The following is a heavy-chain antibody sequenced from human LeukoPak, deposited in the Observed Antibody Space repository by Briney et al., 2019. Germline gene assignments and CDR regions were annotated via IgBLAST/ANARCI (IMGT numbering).Heavy chain of an antibody. D-gene: IGHD2-21*02. Sequence: GGSLRLSCAASGFTFSGSAMHWVRQASGKGLEWVGRIRSKANSYATAYAASVKGRVTISRDDSKNTAYLQMNSLKTEDTAVYYCTRPVVTDTFDIWGQGTMVTVSS. CDR3: TRPVVTDTFDI. J-gene: IGHJ3*02. V-gene: IGHV3-73*01. CDR1: GFTFSGSA. CDR2: IRSKANSYAT.